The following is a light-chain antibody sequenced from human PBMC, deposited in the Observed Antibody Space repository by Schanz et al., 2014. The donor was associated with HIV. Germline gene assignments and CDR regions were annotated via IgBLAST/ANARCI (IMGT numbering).Light chain of an antibody. CDR2: AAS. Sequence: DIQLSQSPSFLSASVGDRVTVTCRASQDISTYLAWYQQKPGKAPNLLIYAASSLQSGVPSKFSGSGSGTDFTLTISSLQAEDFAVYYCQQYNTWPPSWTFGQGTKVEIK. V-gene: IGKV1-9*01. CDR1: QDISTY. CDR3: QQYNTWPPSWT. J-gene: IGKJ1*01.